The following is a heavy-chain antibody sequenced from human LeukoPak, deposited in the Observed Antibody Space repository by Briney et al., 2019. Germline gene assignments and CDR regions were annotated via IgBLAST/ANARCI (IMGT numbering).Heavy chain of an antibody. V-gene: IGHV1-18*01. J-gene: IGHJ4*02. CDR3: ARGDYGLPLDY. Sequence: GGSLQISCKGSGYSFTSYGISGVRQAPGQGLEWMGWISAYNGNTNYEQKLQGRVTMTTDTSTSTAYMELRGLRSDDTAVYYCARGDYGLPLDYWGQGTLVTVSS. D-gene: IGHD4-17*01. CDR2: ISAYNGNT. CDR1: GYSFTSYG.